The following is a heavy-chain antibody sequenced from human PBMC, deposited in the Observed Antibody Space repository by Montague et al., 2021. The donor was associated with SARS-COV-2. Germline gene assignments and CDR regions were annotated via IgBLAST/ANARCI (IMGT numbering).Heavy chain of an antibody. CDR2: INHSGST. J-gene: IGHJ6*02. V-gene: IGHV4-34*01. Sequence: TLSLTVAVYGGSFSGYYWTWIRQSPRKGLEWIGEINHSGSTNYNPSLKSRVTISVDTSKNQFSLKLSSVTAADTAVYYCACGEITTRGLIYYYGMDVWGQGTTVTVSS. CDR1: GGSFSGYY. D-gene: IGHD4-11*01. CDR3: ACGEITTRGLIYYYGMDV.